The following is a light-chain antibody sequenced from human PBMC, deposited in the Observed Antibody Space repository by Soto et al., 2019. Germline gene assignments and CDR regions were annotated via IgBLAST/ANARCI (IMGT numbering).Light chain of an antibody. J-gene: IGLJ3*02. CDR3: AAWDDSLNGWV. Sequence: QSVLTQPPSASGAPGQRVTISCSGSTSNIGTDTVNWYQQVPGTAPKLLIYGNTQRPSGVPDRFSGSKSATSASLAISGLQSEDEADYYCAAWDDSLNGWVFGGGTKLTVL. CDR2: GNT. CDR1: TSNIGTDT. V-gene: IGLV1-44*01.